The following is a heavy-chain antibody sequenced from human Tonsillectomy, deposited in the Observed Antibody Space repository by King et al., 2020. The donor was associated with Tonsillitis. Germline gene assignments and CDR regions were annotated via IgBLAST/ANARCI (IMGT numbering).Heavy chain of an antibody. Sequence: VQLVESGGGVVQPGRSLKLSCEASGFTFSRYAMHWVRQAPAKGLEWVAEISVDGSNKCYPTSVKGRFTISRYKSKNTQYLQMNSLRPEDTAVYYCARRDGALDYYYYGMDVWGQGTTVTVSS. CDR2: ISVDGSNK. V-gene: IGHV3-30-3*01. J-gene: IGHJ6*02. CDR1: GFTFSRYA. CDR3: ARRDGALDYYYYGMDV. D-gene: IGHD4-17*01.